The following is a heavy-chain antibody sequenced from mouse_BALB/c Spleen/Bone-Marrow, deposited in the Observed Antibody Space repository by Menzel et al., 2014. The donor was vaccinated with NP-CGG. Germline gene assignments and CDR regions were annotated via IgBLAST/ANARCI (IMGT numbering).Heavy chain of an antibody. Sequence: VHLVESGAELVKPGASVKLSCKASGYTFTSYYMYWVKQRPGQGLEWIGEINPSNGGTNFNEKFKSKATLTVDKSSSTAYMQLSSLTSEDSAVYYCTRSDGHYVPHWYFDVWGAGTTVTVSS. V-gene: IGHV1S81*02. CDR1: GYTFTSYY. CDR3: TRSDGHYVPHWYFDV. D-gene: IGHD2-3*01. CDR2: INPSNGGT. J-gene: IGHJ1*01.